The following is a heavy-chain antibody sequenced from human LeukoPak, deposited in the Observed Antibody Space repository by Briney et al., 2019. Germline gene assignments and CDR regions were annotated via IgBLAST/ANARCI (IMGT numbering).Heavy chain of an antibody. Sequence: ASVKVSCKASGYTFTSYDNNWVRQATGQGLEWMGWMNPNSGNTGYAQKFQGRVTMTRNTSISTAYMELSSLRSEDTAVYYCARGRKARRGGWYPGYWGQGTLVTVSS. V-gene: IGHV1-8*01. CDR3: ARGRKARRGGWYPGY. J-gene: IGHJ4*02. CDR1: GYTFTSYD. D-gene: IGHD6-19*01. CDR2: MNPNSGNT.